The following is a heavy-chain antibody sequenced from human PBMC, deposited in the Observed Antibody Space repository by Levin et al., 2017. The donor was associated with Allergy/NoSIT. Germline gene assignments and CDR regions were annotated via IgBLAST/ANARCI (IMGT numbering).Heavy chain of an antibody. Sequence: SETLSLTCTVSGGSISSGSYYWNWIRQPAGKGLEWVGRIHTSGNTNYNPSLKSRVTISTDTSNQLSLKLDSVTAADTAVYYCARDLVASGIGAVNIWGRGTLVTVSS. CDR1: GGSISSGSYY. D-gene: IGHD3-10*01. CDR3: ARDLVASGIGAVNI. CDR2: IHTSGNT. V-gene: IGHV4-61*02. J-gene: IGHJ3*02.